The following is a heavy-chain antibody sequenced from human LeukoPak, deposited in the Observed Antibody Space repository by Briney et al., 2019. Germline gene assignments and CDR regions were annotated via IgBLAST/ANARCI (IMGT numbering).Heavy chain of an antibody. CDR3: ARAGYYDSSGYYYVLSGFDY. D-gene: IGHD3-22*01. CDR2: IYHSGST. J-gene: IGHJ4*02. Sequence: PSETLSLTCAVSGGSISSGGYSWSWIRQPPGKGLEWIGYIYHSGSTYYNPSLKSRVTISVDRSKNQFSLKLSSVTAADTAVYYCARAGYYDSSGYYYVLSGFDYWGQGTLVTVSS. CDR1: GGSISSGGYS. V-gene: IGHV4-30-2*01.